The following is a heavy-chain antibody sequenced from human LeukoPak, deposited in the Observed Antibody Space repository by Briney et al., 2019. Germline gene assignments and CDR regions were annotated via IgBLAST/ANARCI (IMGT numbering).Heavy chain of an antibody. CDR1: GYTFTSYG. D-gene: IGHD3-3*01. CDR2: ISAYNGNT. V-gene: IGHV1-18*01. CDR3: ARDRHPYYDFWSGYYTALTTKYYYYGMDV. J-gene: IGHJ6*02. Sequence: ASVKVSCKASGYTFTSYGISWVRQAPGQGLEWMGWISAYNGNTNYAQKLQGRVTMTTDTSTSTAYMELRSLRSDDTAVYYCARDRHPYYDFWSGYYTALTTKYYYYGMDVWGQGTTVTVSS.